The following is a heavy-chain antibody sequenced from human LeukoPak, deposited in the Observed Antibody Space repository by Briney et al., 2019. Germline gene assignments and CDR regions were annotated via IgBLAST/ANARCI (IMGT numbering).Heavy chain of an antibody. CDR2: INHSGST. V-gene: IGHV4-34*01. CDR3: ATTRSSGLDY. CDR1: GGSFSVYY. Sequence: PSETLSLTCAVYGGSFSVYYWSWIRQPPGKGLEWIGEINHSGSTNYNPSLKSRVTISVDTSKNQFSLKLSSVTAADTAVYYCATTRSSGLDYWGQGTLVTVSS. J-gene: IGHJ4*02. D-gene: IGHD3-22*01.